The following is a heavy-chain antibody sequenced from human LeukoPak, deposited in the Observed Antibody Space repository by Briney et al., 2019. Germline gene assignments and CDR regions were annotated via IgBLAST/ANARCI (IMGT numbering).Heavy chain of an antibody. CDR1: GGSISNYY. CDR2: IYASGST. J-gene: IGHJ4*02. Sequence: PSETLSLTCTVSGGSISNYYWSWIRQPAGMGLEWIGRIYASGSTNYNPSLKSRVTMSVDTSNNQFSLNLSSVTAADTAVYYCARTSARGALFDYWGQGTLVTVSS. V-gene: IGHV4-4*07. CDR3: ARTSARGALFDY. D-gene: IGHD3-10*01.